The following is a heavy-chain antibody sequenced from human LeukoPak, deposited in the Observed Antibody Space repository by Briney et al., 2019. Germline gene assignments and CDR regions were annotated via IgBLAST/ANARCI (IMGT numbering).Heavy chain of an antibody. CDR2: IYHSGST. V-gene: IGHV4-39*07. D-gene: IGHD3-10*01. CDR3: ARTHRRGVRVFYFDY. J-gene: IGHJ4*02. CDR1: GGSISSSSYY. Sequence: SETLSLTCTVSGGSISSSSYYWGWIRQPPGKGLEWIGSIYHSGSTYYNPSLKSRVTIAVETSKNQFSLKLSSVTAADTAVYYCARTHRRGVRVFYFDYWGQGTLVTVSS.